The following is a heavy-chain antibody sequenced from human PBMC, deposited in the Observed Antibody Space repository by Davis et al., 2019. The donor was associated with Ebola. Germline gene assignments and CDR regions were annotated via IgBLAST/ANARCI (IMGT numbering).Heavy chain of an antibody. CDR1: GYSFTSYW. D-gene: IGHD3-10*02. CDR2: IYPGDSDT. V-gene: IGHV5-51*01. Sequence: GESLKISCKGSGYSFTSYWIGWVRQMPGKGLGWMGIIYPGDSDTRYSPSFQGQVTISADKSISTAYLQWSSLKASDTAMYYCARRGSTMFNWFDPWGQGTLVTVSS. J-gene: IGHJ5*02. CDR3: ARRGSTMFNWFDP.